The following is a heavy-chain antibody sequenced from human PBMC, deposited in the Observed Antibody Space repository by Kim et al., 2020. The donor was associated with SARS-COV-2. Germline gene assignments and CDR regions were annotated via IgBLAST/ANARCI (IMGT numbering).Heavy chain of an antibody. CDR3: AAVGPTFVGAPHS. V-gene: IGHV4-34*01. D-gene: IGHD1-26*01. J-gene: IGHJ4*02. Sequence: YNPSLKSRITMSADTSKNQFSLSLDSVTAADTAIYYWAAVGPTFVGAPHSWGQGVLVTVSS.